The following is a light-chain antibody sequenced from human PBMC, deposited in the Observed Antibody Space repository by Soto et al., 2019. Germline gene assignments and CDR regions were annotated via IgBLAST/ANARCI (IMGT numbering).Light chain of an antibody. V-gene: IGLV2-14*01. CDR2: DVS. CDR1: SSDVGGYNY. CDR3: SSYTSSSTQYV. J-gene: IGLJ1*01. Sequence: QSALTQPASVSGSPGQSITISCTGTSSDVGGYNYVSWYQQHPDKAPKLMIYDVSNRPSGVSNRFSGSKSGNTASLTISGLEAEDEADYYCSSYTSSSTQYVFVTGTKVTVL.